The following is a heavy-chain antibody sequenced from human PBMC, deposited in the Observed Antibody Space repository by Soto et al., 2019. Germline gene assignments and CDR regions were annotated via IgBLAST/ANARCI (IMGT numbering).Heavy chain of an antibody. CDR2: ICYSGNT. CDR1: GGSISSGAYY. CDR3: ARVGLRLGDYFDY. D-gene: IGHD3-16*01. V-gene: IGHV4-31*03. J-gene: IGHJ4*02. Sequence: QVQLQESGPGLVKPSQTLSLTCTVSGGSISSGAYYWSWIRQHPGKGLEWIGYICYSGNTYYNPSLKSSVTISVDTSKNQFSLKLSSVTAAATAVYYCARVGLRLGDYFDYWGQGTLVSVSS.